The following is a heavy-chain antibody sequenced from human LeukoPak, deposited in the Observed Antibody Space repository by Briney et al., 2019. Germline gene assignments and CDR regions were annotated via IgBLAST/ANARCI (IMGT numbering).Heavy chain of an antibody. Sequence: PGGSLRLSCAASGFTVSSNYMNWVRQAPGKGLEWVSGIYTGGTTYYTDSVKGRFTISRDNPNNTLYLQMHSLRAEDTAVYYCAREISRFGIWGQGTLVTVSS. J-gene: IGHJ4*02. V-gene: IGHV3-66*01. D-gene: IGHD3-16*01. CDR3: AREISRFGI. CDR1: GFTVSSNY. CDR2: IYTGGTT.